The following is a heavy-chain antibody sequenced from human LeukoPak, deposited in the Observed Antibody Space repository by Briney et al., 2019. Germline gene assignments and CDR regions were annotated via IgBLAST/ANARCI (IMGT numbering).Heavy chain of an antibody. D-gene: IGHD2-2*01. CDR1: GYSISSGYY. CDR3: ARDPVGVVPAAYAFDI. CDR2: IFHSGST. Sequence: SETLSLTCTVSGYSISSGYYWDWIRQPPGKGPEWIGSIFHSGSTYYNPSLKSRVTISMDTSKNQFSLKLTSVTAADTAVYYCARDPVGVVPAAYAFDIWGQGTMVTVS. V-gene: IGHV4-38-2*02. J-gene: IGHJ3*02.